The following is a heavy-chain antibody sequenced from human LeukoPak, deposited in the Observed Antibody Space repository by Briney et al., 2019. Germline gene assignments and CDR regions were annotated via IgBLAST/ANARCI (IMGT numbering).Heavy chain of an antibody. Sequence: GASVKVSCKASGGTFSSYAIIWVRQAPGQGLEWMGGIIPIFGTANYAQKFQGRVTITTDESTSTAYMELSSLRSEDTAVYYCARGYSSGDADYYYYMDVWGKGTTVTVSS. CDR1: GGTFSSYA. CDR2: IIPIFGTA. D-gene: IGHD6-19*01. V-gene: IGHV1-69*05. CDR3: ARGYSSGDADYYYYMDV. J-gene: IGHJ6*03.